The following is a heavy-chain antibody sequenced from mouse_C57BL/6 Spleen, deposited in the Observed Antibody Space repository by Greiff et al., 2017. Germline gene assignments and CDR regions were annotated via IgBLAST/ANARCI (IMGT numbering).Heavy chain of an antibody. V-gene: IGHV1-69*01. Sequence: QVQLQQPGAELVMPGASVKLSCKASGYTFTSYWMHWVKQRPGQGLEWIGEIDPSDSYTNYNQKFKGESTLTVDKSSSTAYMQLSSLTSEDSAVYYCALTGTGYWGQGTTLTVSS. CDR2: IDPSDSYT. CDR1: GYTFTSYW. CDR3: ALTGTGY. J-gene: IGHJ2*01. D-gene: IGHD4-1*01.